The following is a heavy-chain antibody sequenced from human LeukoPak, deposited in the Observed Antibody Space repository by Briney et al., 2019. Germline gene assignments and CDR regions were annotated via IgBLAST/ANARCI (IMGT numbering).Heavy chain of an antibody. Sequence: ASVKVSCKASGYTFTSYGISWVRQAPGQGLEWMGWISAYNGNTNYAQKLQGRVTMTTDTSTSTAYMELRSLRSDDTAVYYCARPNRGYCDDTGCSHFDYWGQGTLVTVSS. J-gene: IGHJ4*02. CDR2: ISAYNGNT. CDR3: ARPNRGYCDDTGCSHFDY. CDR1: GYTFTSYG. D-gene: IGHD2-2*01. V-gene: IGHV1-18*01.